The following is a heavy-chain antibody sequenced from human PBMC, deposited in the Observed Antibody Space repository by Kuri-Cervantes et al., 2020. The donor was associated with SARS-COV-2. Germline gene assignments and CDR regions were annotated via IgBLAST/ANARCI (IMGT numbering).Heavy chain of an antibody. CDR3: ARHLAITMVRGVRSLGNFDY. CDR1: GGSISSYY. J-gene: IGHJ4*02. Sequence: SETLSLTCTVSGGSISSYYWSWIRQPPGKGLEWIGYIYYSGSTNYNPSLKSRVTISVDTSKNQFSLKLSSVTAADTAVYYCARHLAITMVRGVRSLGNFDYWGQGTLVTVSS. D-gene: IGHD3-10*01. V-gene: IGHV4-59*08. CDR2: IYYSGST.